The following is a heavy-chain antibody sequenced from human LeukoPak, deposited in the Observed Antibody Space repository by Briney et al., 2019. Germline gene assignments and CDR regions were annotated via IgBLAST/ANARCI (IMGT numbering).Heavy chain of an antibody. CDR2: IYYSGST. V-gene: IGHV4-59*01. CDR3: ARVAYYYMDV. CDR1: GGSISSYY. Sequence: SETLSLTCTVSGGSISSYYWSWIRQPPGKGLEWIGYIYYSGSTNYNPSLKSRVTISVDTSKNQFSLKLSSVPAADTAVHYCARVAYYYMDVWGKGITVTVSS. J-gene: IGHJ6*03.